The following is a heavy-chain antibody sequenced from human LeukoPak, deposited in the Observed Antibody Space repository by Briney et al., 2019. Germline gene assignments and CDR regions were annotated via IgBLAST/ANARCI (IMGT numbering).Heavy chain of an antibody. D-gene: IGHD1-26*01. V-gene: IGHV1-24*01. Sequence: ASVKVSCKVPGYTLTELSMHWVRQAPGKGLEWMGGFDPEDGETIYAQKFQGRVTMTEDTSTDTAYMELSSLRSEDTAVYYCATPIVGATTFDYWGQGTLVTVSS. CDR2: FDPEDGET. CDR3: ATPIVGATTFDY. J-gene: IGHJ4*02. CDR1: GYTLTELS.